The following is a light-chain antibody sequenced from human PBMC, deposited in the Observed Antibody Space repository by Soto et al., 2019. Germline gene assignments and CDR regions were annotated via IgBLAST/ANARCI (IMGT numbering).Light chain of an antibody. CDR3: SSYTSSSTDVV. V-gene: IGLV2-14*01. CDR1: SSDVGGYDY. J-gene: IGLJ2*01. CDR2: DVT. Sequence: QSALTQPASVSGSPGQSITISCTGTSSDVGGYDYVSWYQQHPGKAPKLMIYDVTNRPSGVCNRFSGSKSGNTASLTISGLQAEDEADYYCSSYTSSSTDVVFGGGTKVTVL.